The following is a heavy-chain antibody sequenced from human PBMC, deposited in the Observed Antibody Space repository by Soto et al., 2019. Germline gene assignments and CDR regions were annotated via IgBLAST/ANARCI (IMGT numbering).Heavy chain of an antibody. D-gene: IGHD6-13*01. V-gene: IGHV4-39*07. J-gene: IGHJ5*02. CDR3: ATLPRSSSWYRWFDP. CDR1: GGSISSSSCY. CDR2: INYSGST. Sequence: SVTLSLTCTVSGGSISSSSCYWGWIRQPPGKGLEWIGNINYSGSTNYNPSLKSRVTISVDTSKNQFSLKLSSVTAADTAVYYCATLPRSSSWYRWFDPWGQGTLVTVSS.